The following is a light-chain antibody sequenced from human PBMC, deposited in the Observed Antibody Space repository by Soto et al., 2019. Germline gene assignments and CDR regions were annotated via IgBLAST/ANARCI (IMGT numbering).Light chain of an antibody. Sequence: DIQMTQSPSSLSASVGDRVTITCRASQSISTYLNWYQQKPGRAPKFLISAASSLQSGVPSRFSGSGSGRDFTLTISSLQPEDFAPYYCQQSYSTPYTFGQGTKLEIK. CDR1: QSISTY. CDR2: AAS. J-gene: IGKJ2*01. CDR3: QQSYSTPYT. V-gene: IGKV1-39*01.